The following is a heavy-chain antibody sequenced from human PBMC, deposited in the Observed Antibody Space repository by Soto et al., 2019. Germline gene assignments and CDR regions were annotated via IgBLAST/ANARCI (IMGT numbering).Heavy chain of an antibody. CDR2: IYYIGST. D-gene: IGHD5-18*01. V-gene: IGHV4-59*01. CDR1: GGSISSYY. Sequence: SETLSLTCTVSGGSISSYYWSWIRQPPGRGLEWIGYIYYIGSTSYNPSLNSRVTILTDTTKNLFSLNLRSVTAADTAVYYCARQRVAPAQYYFDFWGQGIPVTVSS. CDR3: ARQRVAPAQYYFDF. J-gene: IGHJ4*02.